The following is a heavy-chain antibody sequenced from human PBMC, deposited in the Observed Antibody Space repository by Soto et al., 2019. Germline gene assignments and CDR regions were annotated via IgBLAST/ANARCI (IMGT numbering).Heavy chain of an antibody. D-gene: IGHD3-10*01. CDR3: AREFGN. Sequence: SETLSLTCAVSGGSISSGGYSWIWIRQPPGKGLEWIGYIYHSGSTYYNPSLKSRVTISVDRSKNQFSLKLSSVTAADTAVYYCAREFGNWGQGILVTVSS. J-gene: IGHJ4*02. CDR2: IYHSGST. CDR1: GGSISSGGYS. V-gene: IGHV4-30-2*01.